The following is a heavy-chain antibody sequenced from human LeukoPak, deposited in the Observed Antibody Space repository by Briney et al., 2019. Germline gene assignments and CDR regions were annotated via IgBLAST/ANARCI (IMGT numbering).Heavy chain of an antibody. CDR2: ISISSSKT. V-gene: IGHV3-23*01. J-gene: IGHJ4*02. D-gene: IGHD4-17*01. CDR1: EFDFSSHA. Sequence: GGSLRLSCAASEFDFSSHAMTWVHQAPGKGLEWVSAISISSSKTYYADSVKGRFTVSRDNSKNTLYLQMNSLRAEDTAVYYCANEIRPNDYWGQGTQVTVSS. CDR3: ANEIRPNDY.